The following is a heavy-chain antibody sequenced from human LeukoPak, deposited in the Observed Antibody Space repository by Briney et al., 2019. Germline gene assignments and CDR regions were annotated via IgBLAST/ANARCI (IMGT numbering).Heavy chain of an antibody. CDR2: FDPEDGET. J-gene: IGHJ4*02. V-gene: IGHV1-24*01. D-gene: IGHD3-10*01. CDR1: GYTLTELS. Sequence: ASVKVSCKVSGYTLTELSMHWVRQAPGKGLEWMGGFDPEDGETIHAQKFQGRVTMTEDTSTDTAYMELSSLRSEDTAVYYCATGKWFGELLPFDYWGQGTLVTVSS. CDR3: ATGKWFGELLPFDY.